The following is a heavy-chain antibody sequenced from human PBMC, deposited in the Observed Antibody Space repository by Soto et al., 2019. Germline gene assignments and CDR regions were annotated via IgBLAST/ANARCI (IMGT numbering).Heavy chain of an antibody. V-gene: IGHV3-33*01. Sequence: QVQLVESGGGVAHPGGSLRLSCAASGFTFTHHAMHWVRQAPGKGLDWVAVIWFDGTKSYYADSVKGRFTISRDNSKNTVSLQMNSLRVDDTAVYYCARAEGMIVVVSLWMDVWGQGTTVTVSS. D-gene: IGHD3-22*01. CDR1: GFTFTHHA. CDR2: IWFDGTKS. J-gene: IGHJ6*02. CDR3: ARAEGMIVVVSLWMDV.